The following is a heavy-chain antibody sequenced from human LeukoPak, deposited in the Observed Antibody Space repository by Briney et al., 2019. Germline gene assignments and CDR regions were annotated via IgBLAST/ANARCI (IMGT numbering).Heavy chain of an antibody. CDR2: INHSGST. V-gene: IGHV4-34*01. CDR1: GGSFSGYY. CDR3: ARYVSGPTARYGMDV. Sequence: SETLSLTCAVYGGSFSGYYWSWIRQPPGKGLEWIGEINHSGSTNYNPSLKSRVTISVDTSKNQFSLRLSSVTAADTAVYYCARYVSGPTARYGMDVWGQGTTVTVSS. J-gene: IGHJ6*02. D-gene: IGHD3-10*02.